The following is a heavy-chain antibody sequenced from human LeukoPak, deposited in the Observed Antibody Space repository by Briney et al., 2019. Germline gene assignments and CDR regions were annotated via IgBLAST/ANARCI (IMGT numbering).Heavy chain of an antibody. CDR1: GYTFADYY. CDR3: AWTFGGIIVLPYI. D-gene: IGHD3-16*02. Sequence: SVKVSCKASGYTFADYYIHWVRQAPGQGLEWMGWINPKSDSTNYAQKFQGRVTMTRDTSINTAYMELSRLRSDDTAIYYCAWTFGGIIVLPYIWGQGTLVTVSS. V-gene: IGHV1-2*02. CDR2: INPKSDST. J-gene: IGHJ4*02.